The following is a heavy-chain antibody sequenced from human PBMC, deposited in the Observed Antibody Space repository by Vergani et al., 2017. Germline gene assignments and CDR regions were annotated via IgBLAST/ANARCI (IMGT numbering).Heavy chain of an antibody. CDR2: IFRYGNV. J-gene: IGHJ2*01. Sequence: VLLQEPGPGLVKPSETLSLKCSVSGASFDSFYWSWLRQSPGKGLEWIGYIFRYGNVNYNPSFNFRGAIDTSNNQLSLRLSSVTAADTAVYYCAREFGGEWYFDLWGRGTFVTVSS. D-gene: IGHD2-15*01. CDR1: GASFDSFY. V-gene: IGHV4-59*01. CDR3: AREFGGEWYFDL.